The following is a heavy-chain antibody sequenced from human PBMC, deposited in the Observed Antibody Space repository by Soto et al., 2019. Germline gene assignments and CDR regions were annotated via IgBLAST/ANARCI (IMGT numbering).Heavy chain of an antibody. Sequence: QVQLVQSGTEVKRPGDSVKVSCKASGYTFTGYYVHWVRQAPGQGLEWMGWINPNSGATYLAQRSQGRVTMSRDTSIGTAYMEMRGLTSDDTAEYYCAKGGAIVAAGTRVYLYNAMDVWGQGTTVPVSS. D-gene: IGHD1-26*01. CDR1: GYTFTGYY. V-gene: IGHV1-2*02. J-gene: IGHJ6*02. CDR3: AKGGAIVAAGTRVYLYNAMDV. CDR2: INPNSGAT.